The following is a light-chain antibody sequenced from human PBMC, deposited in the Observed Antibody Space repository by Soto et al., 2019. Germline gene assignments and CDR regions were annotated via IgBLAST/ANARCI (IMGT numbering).Light chain of an antibody. V-gene: IGKV3-15*01. CDR1: QSLNNN. J-gene: IGKJ4*01. CDR3: QQYNFWPPLT. CDR2: GAS. Sequence: EMVMTQSPATLSVSPGDRATLSCRASQSLNNNLAWYQQKPGQAPRLLIYGASLRATGIPARFSGSGSGTEFTLTISSLQSEDFAIYYCQQYNFWPPLTFGGGTKVEIK.